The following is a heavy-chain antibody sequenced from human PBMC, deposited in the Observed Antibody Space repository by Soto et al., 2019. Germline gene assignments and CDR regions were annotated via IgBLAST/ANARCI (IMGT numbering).Heavy chain of an antibody. V-gene: IGHV4-31*03. CDR1: GGSISSGGYY. D-gene: IGHD6-19*01. CDR2: IYYSGST. CDR3: ARDRAVAGPGWFDP. Sequence: QVQLQESGPGLVKPSQTLSLTCTVSGGSISSGGYYWSWIRQHPGKGLEWIGYIYYSGSTYYNPSRKSRVTISVDTSKNQFSLKLSSVTAADTAVYYCARDRAVAGPGWFDPWGQGTLVTVSS. J-gene: IGHJ5*02.